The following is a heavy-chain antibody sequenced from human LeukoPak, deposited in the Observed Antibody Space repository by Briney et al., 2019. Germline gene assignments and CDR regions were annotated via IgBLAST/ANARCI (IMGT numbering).Heavy chain of an antibody. CDR3: ARQGYSSSWYSGGGEGFWFDP. CDR1: GYSLTSYL. V-gene: IGHV5-51*01. Sequence: GESLKISCNGSGYSLTSYLIGLVRQMPGEGLELMGIIYPGGSDTRYGPSFQGQVNISADKSISTAYLQWSSLKASDTAMYYCARQGYSSSWYSGGGEGFWFDPWGQGTLVTVSS. D-gene: IGHD6-13*01. CDR2: IYPGGSDT. J-gene: IGHJ5*02.